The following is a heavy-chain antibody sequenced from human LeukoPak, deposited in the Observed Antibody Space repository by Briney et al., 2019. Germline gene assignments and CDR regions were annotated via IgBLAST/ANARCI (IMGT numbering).Heavy chain of an antibody. CDR3: ARDELKVKSFDP. Sequence: GGSLRLSCAASGFTFSTYSMNWVRQAPGKGLEWVSSISSSSSYIYYADSVKGRFTISRDNAKNSLYLQMNGLRAEDTAVYYCARDELKVKSFDPWGQGTLVTVSS. J-gene: IGHJ5*02. CDR1: GFTFSTYS. V-gene: IGHV3-21*01. D-gene: IGHD3-22*01. CDR2: ISSSSSYI.